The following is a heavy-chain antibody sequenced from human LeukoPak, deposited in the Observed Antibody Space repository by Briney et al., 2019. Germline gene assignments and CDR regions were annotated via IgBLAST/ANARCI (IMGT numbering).Heavy chain of an antibody. J-gene: IGHJ3*02. D-gene: IGHD5-24*01. CDR1: GFTFRNHW. V-gene: IGHV3-7*01. CDR3: ATISAQTFDI. Sequence: PGGSLRLSCVGSGFTFRNHWVNWVRQSPRKGLEWVANIKPDGIDKYYVDSARGRFTVSRDNAKNSAFLQMNSLRAEDTAKYYCATISAQTFDIWGQGTLVSVSS. CDR2: IKPDGIDK.